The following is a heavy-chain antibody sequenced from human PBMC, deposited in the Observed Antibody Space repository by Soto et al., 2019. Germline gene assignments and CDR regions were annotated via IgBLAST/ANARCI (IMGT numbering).Heavy chain of an antibody. D-gene: IGHD6-13*01. CDR2: ISAYNGNT. J-gene: IGHJ4*02. V-gene: IGHV1-18*01. CDR1: GYTFTSYG. CDR3: AAMYSSSPVGYFDY. Sequence: ASVKVSCKASGYTFTSYGISWVRQAPGQGLEWMGWISAYNGNTNYAQKLQGRVTMTTDTSTSTAYMELRSLRSDDTAVYYCAAMYSSSPVGYFDYWGQGTLVTVS.